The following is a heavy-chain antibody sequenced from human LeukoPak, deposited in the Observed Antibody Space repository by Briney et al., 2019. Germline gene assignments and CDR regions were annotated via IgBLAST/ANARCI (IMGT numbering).Heavy chain of an antibody. J-gene: IGHJ6*02. CDR2: INPNSGGT. Sequence: SVKVSCKASGYTFTGYYMHWVRQAPGQGLEWMGWINPNSGGTNYAQKFQGRVTMTRDTSISTAYMELSRLRSDDTAVYYCATSIAAAGSSYYYYYGMDVWGQGTTVTVSS. CDR1: GYTFTGYY. D-gene: IGHD6-13*01. V-gene: IGHV1-2*02. CDR3: ATSIAAAGSSYYYYYGMDV.